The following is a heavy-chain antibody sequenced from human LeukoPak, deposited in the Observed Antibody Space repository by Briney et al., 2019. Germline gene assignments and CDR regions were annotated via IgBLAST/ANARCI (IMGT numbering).Heavy chain of an antibody. Sequence: SETLSLTCTVSGGSISSSSYYWGWIRQPPGKGLEWIGSIYYSGSTYYSPSLKSRVTISVDTSKNQFSLKLSSVTAADTAVYYCARSSCSGGSCYSDAFDIWGQGTMVTVSS. CDR2: IYYSGST. CDR1: GGSISSSSYY. J-gene: IGHJ3*02. D-gene: IGHD2-15*01. V-gene: IGHV4-39*01. CDR3: ARSSCSGGSCYSDAFDI.